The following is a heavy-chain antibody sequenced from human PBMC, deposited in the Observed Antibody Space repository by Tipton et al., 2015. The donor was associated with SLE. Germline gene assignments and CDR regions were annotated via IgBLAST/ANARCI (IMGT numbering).Heavy chain of an antibody. CDR2: ISDGGGT. CDR1: GGSITSSNY. J-gene: IGHJ5*02. V-gene: IGHV4-59*03. D-gene: IGHD1-26*01. Sequence: TLSLTCTVSGGSITSSNYWIWIRQPPGKGLEWIGYISDGGGTNYNPSLKSRPTISVDTSRSQFSLKLSSVTAADTAIYYCAGSRAATTFPWGQGIMVTVSS. CDR3: AGSRAATTFP.